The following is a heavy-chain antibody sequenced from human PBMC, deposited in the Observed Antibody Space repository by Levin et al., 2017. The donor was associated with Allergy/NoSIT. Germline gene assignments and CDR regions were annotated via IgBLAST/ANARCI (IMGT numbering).Heavy chain of an antibody. CDR2: ISYSGST. D-gene: IGHD1-26*01. V-gene: IGHV4-61*01. CDR3: ARDARIVGATALDY. Sequence: SETLSLTCTVSGGSVSSDSYFWSWIRQPPGKGLEWIGYISYSGSTNYNPSLKSRLTISVDTSKNQISLKLSSVIAADTAVYFCARDARIVGATALDYWGQGTLVTVSS. J-gene: IGHJ4*02. CDR1: GGSVSSDSYF.